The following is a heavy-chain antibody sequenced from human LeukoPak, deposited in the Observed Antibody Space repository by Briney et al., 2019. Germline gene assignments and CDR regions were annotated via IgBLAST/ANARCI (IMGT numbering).Heavy chain of an antibody. CDR3: ARQGDGYNFGY. CDR2: IHNSGRT. J-gene: IGHJ4*02. Sequence: SETLSLTCSVSGGSVSSYYWSWIRQSPGKGLEWIGYIHNSGRTNYNPSLKSRVTGFVDTSKNQFSLKLSSVTAADTAVYYCARQGDGYNFGYWGQGTLVTVSS. V-gene: IGHV4-59*08. D-gene: IGHD5-24*01. CDR1: GGSVSSYY.